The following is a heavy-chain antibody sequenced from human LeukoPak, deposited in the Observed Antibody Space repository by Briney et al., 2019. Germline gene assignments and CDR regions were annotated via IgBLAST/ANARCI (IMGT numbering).Heavy chain of an antibody. CDR3: ARGPILRYFDGFQH. D-gene: IGHD3-9*01. CDR1: GGSISSSSYY. CDR2: IYYSGST. Sequence: SETLSLTCTVSGGSISSSSYYWGWIRQPPGKGLEWIGSIYYSGSTNYNPSLKSRVTISVDTSKNQFSLKLSSVTAADTAVYYCARGPILRYFDGFQHWGQGTLVTVSS. J-gene: IGHJ1*01. V-gene: IGHV4-39*07.